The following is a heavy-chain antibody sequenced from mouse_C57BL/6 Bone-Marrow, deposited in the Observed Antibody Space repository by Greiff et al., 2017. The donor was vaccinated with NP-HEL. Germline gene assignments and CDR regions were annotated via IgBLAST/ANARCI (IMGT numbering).Heavy chain of an antibody. CDR3: ARLTTVVAWYFDV. D-gene: IGHD1-1*01. CDR2: ISNLAYSI. V-gene: IGHV5-15*01. Sequence: EVQLVESGGGLVQPGGSLKLSCAASGFTFSDYGMAWVRQAPRKGPEWVAFISNLAYSIYYADTVTGRFTISRENAKNTLYLEMSSLRSEDTAMYYCARLTTVVAWYFDVWGTGTTVTVSS. CDR1: GFTFSDYG. J-gene: IGHJ1*03.